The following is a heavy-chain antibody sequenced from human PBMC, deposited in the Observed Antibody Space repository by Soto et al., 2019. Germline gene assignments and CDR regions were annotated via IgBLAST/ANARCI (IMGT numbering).Heavy chain of an antibody. CDR3: ARVRYSGSPGGFDY. V-gene: IGHV1-69*06. J-gene: IGHJ4*02. CDR1: GGTFSSYA. Sequence: QVQLVQSGAEVKKPGSSVKVSCKASGGTFSSYAISWVRQAPGQGLEWMGGIIPIFGTANYAQKFQGRVTITAEKSTSTAYMELSSLRSEDTAVYYYARVRYSGSPGGFDYWGQGTLVTVSS. D-gene: IGHD1-26*01. CDR2: IIPIFGTA.